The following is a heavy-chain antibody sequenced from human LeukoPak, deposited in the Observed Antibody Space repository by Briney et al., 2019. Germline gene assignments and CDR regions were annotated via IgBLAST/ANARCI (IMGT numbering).Heavy chain of an antibody. V-gene: IGHV4-59*01. D-gene: IGHD5-18*01. Sequence: SETLSLTCTVSGGSISSYYWSWIRQPPGKGLEWIGYIYYSENTNYNPSLKSRVTISVDTSKNQFSLKLSSVTAADTAVYYCARSHKAMAGEGLFDYWGQGTLVTASS. CDR3: ARSHKAMAGEGLFDY. CDR2: IYYSENT. J-gene: IGHJ4*02. CDR1: GGSISSYY.